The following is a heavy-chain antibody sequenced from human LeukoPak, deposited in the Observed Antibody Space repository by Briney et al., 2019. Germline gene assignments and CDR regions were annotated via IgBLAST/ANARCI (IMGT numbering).Heavy chain of an antibody. CDR2: INPSGGST. V-gene: IGHV1-46*01. D-gene: IGHD2-8*01. J-gene: IGHJ5*02. CDR3: ARSAMVYAITKRYNWFDP. CDR1: GYTFTSYY. Sequence: ASVKVSRKASGYTFTSYYMHWVRQAPGQGLEWMGIINPSGGSTSYAQKFQGRVTMTRDMSTSTVYMELSSLRSEDTAVYYCARSAMVYAITKRYNWFDPWGQGTLVTVSS.